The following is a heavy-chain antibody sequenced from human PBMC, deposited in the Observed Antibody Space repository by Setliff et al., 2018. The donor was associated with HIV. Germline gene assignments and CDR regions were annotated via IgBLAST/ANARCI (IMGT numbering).Heavy chain of an antibody. CDR3: ARVGFSSRHTGDFFDS. J-gene: IGHJ4*02. Sequence: ASVKVSCKTSGYMFIAYGMSWVRRAPGQGLEWMGWIGPYNDRTEYAQEFQGRVSLTIDTSASTAYMELNSLTSEDTALYYCARVGFSSRHTGDFFDSWGQGTLVTVSS. CDR2: IGPYNDRT. CDR1: GYMFIAYG. V-gene: IGHV1-18*01. D-gene: IGHD5-18*01.